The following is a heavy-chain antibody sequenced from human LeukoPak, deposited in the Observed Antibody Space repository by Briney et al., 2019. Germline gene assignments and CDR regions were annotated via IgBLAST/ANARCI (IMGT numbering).Heavy chain of an antibody. D-gene: IGHD1-1*01. CDR3: ARDRDGKDY. V-gene: IGHV3-7*03. J-gene: IGHJ4*02. Sequence: GGSLRLSCAASGFAFNTYWMSWVRQAPGKGLEWVANIGQDGTEKHHVDSVRGRFTISRDNAKDSVFLQMNSLRAEDTAVYYCARDRDGKDYWGQGTLVTVSS. CDR1: GFAFNTYW. CDR2: IGQDGTEK.